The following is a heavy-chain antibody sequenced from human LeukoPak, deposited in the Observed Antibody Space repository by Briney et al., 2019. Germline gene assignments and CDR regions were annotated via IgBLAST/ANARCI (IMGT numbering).Heavy chain of an antibody. CDR3: ARQSRDRVYVWGSHTRKNWFDP. D-gene: IGHD3-16*01. Sequence: SETLSLTCTVSGYSISSGYYWGWIRQPPGKGLEWIGSIYHSGSTNYNPSLKSRVTISVDTSKNQFSLKLSSVTAADTAVYYCARQSRDRVYVWGSHTRKNWFDPWGQGTLVTVSS. CDR2: IYHSGST. CDR1: GYSISSGYY. J-gene: IGHJ5*02. V-gene: IGHV4-38-2*02.